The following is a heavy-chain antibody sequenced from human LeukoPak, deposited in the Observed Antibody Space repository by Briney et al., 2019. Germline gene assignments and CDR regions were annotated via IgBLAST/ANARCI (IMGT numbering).Heavy chain of an antibody. CDR1: GYSFTDYY. J-gene: IGHJ4*02. Sequence: ASVKVSCQPTGYSFTDYYIFWMRQAPGQGLECMGWINLYNGATKYAQRFQRRVTMTRDTSISTAYMELSRLRSDDTATYYCASWAGGNEPVASFDYWGEGTLVTVSP. CDR2: INLYNGAT. CDR3: ASWAGGNEPVASFDY. V-gene: IGHV1-2*02. D-gene: IGHD1-14*01.